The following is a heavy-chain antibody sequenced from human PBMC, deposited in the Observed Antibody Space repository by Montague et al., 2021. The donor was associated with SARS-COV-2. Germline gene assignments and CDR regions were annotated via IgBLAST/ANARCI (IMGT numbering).Heavy chain of an antibody. CDR3: ARAGSGSYSLYYYYGMDV. J-gene: IGHJ6*02. CDR2: IYYSRST. V-gene: IGHV4-59*08. Sequence: SETLSLTCTVSGGSISSYYWRWIRQPPGKGLEWIGFIYYSRSTNYNPSLKSRVTISVDTSKNQFSLKLSSVTAADTAVYYCARAGSGSYSLYYYYGMDVWDPGAPVTVAS. CDR1: GGSISSYY. D-gene: IGHD3-10*01.